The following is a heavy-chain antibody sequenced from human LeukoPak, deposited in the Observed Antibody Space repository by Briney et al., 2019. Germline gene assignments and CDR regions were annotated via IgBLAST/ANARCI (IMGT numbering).Heavy chain of an antibody. Sequence: GGSLRLSCAASGFTFSSYAMHWVRQAPGKGLEYVSAISSNGGSTYYANSVEGRFTISRDNSKNTLYLQMGSLRAEDMAVYYCARAGDFWSGYLQPFDYWGQGTLVTVSS. D-gene: IGHD3-3*01. CDR3: ARAGDFWSGYLQPFDY. J-gene: IGHJ4*02. V-gene: IGHV3-64*01. CDR2: ISSNGGST. CDR1: GFTFSSYA.